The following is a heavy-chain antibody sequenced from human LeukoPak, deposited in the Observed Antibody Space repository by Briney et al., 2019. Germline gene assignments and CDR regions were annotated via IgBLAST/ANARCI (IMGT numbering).Heavy chain of an antibody. CDR3: ARGRGYYVDY. CDR2: IYSDGSIT. V-gene: IGHV3-74*01. Sequence: SGGSLRLSCAASGFTFSSYWMRWVRQAPGKGLVWVSRIYSDGSITSYADSVKGRFTISRDNAENTVYLQMNSLRAEDTAVYYCARGRGYYVDYWGQGTLVTVSS. D-gene: IGHD3-10*02. J-gene: IGHJ4*02. CDR1: GFTFSSYW.